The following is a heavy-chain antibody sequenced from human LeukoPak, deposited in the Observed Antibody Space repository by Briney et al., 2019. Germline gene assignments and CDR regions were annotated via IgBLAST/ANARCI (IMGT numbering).Heavy chain of an antibody. J-gene: IGHJ4*02. CDR2: INHSGST. D-gene: IGHD4-23*01. CDR1: GGSISSSSYY. Sequence: SETLSLTCTVSGGSISSSSYYWSWIRQPPGKGLEWIGEINHSGSTNYNPSLKSRVTISVDTSKNQFSLKLSSETAADTAVYYCARVPSGGYGGKYGLGWGQGTLVTVSS. V-gene: IGHV4-39*07. CDR3: ARVPSGGYGGKYGLG.